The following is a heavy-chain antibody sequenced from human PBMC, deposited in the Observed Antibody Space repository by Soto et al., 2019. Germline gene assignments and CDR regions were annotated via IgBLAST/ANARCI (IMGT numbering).Heavy chain of an antibody. CDR1: GFTFSSYA. V-gene: IGHV3-23*01. CDR3: AKKSGYNWNPAYYYGMDV. CDR2: ISGSGGST. D-gene: IGHD1-20*01. J-gene: IGHJ6*02. Sequence: GGSLRLSCAASGFTFSSYAMSWVRQAPGKGLEWVSAISGSGGSTYYADSVKGRFTISRDNSKNTLYLQMNSLRAEDTAVYYCAKKSGYNWNPAYYYGMDVWGQGTTVTVSS.